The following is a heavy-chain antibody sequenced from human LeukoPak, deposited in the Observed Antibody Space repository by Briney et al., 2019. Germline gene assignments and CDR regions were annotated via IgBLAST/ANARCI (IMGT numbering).Heavy chain of an antibody. V-gene: IGHV1-8*01. CDR1: GYTFTSYD. CDR3: ARDMANYDILGWFDP. D-gene: IGHD3-9*01. CDR2: MNPNSGNT. J-gene: IGHJ5*02. Sequence: ASVKVSCKASGYTFTSYDINWVRQATGQGLEWMGWMNPNSGNTGYAQKFQGRVTITADKSTSTAYMELSSLRSEDTAVYYCARDMANYDILGWFDPWGQGTLVTVSS.